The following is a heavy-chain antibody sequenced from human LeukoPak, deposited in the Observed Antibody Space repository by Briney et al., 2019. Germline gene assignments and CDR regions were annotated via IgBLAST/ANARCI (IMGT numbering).Heavy chain of an antibody. CDR3: ARRGEVVTAIGFDY. D-gene: IGHD2-21*02. CDR1: GYTFTGYY. CDR2: INPNSGGT. V-gene: IGHV1-2*02. J-gene: IGHJ4*02. Sequence: ASVKVSCKASGYTFTGYYMHWVRQAPGQGLEWMGWINPNSGGTNYAQKFQGRVTMTRDTSISTAYMELSRLRSDDTAVYYCARRGEVVTAIGFDYWGQGTLVTVSS.